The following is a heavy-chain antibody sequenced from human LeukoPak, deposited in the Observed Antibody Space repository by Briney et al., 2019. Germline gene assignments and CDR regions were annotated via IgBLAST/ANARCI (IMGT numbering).Heavy chain of an antibody. CDR3: ATDQRYAFDY. CDR2: IRITAEGAKYA. V-gene: IGHV3-48*02. CDR1: GVSFTDYP. Sequence: GSLRLSCATSGVSFTDYPMNWVRQAPGKGLEWISNIRITAEGAKYAYYADSVKGRVTISRDDGKNTLYLHMNSLRDDDTAVYYCATDQRYAFDYWGQGILVTVSS. J-gene: IGHJ4*02. D-gene: IGHD3-9*01.